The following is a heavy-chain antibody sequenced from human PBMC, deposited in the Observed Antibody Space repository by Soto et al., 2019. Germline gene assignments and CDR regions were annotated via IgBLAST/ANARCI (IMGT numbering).Heavy chain of an antibody. J-gene: IGHJ3*02. D-gene: IGHD2-15*01. Sequence: QAHLEQSGPGLVKPSETLSLTCTFSGGSITSYYWSWVRQPPGKGLEWIGYIFHGLGPNYNSSLRGRVSRSVDPSRNQLSLELRSLTAADTAVYYCARDRHWYGSGGPFYPAGSFDIWGQGTMVAVST. CDR1: GGSITSYY. CDR2: IFHGLGP. CDR3: ARDRHWYGSGGPFYPAGSFDI. V-gene: IGHV4-59*01.